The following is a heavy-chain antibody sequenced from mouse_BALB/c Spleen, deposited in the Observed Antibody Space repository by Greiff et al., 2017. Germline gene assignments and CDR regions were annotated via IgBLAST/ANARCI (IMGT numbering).Heavy chain of an antibody. V-gene: IGHV1-12*01. CDR1: GYTFTSYN. CDR2: IYPGNGDT. Sequence: QVQLQQSGAELVKPGASVKMSCKASGYTFTSYNMHWVKQTPGQGLEWIGAIYPGNGDTSYNQKFKGKATLTADKSSSTAYMQLSSLTSEDSAVYYCAREDYDVMDYWGQGTSVTVSS. CDR3: AREDYDVMDY. J-gene: IGHJ4*01. D-gene: IGHD2-4*01.